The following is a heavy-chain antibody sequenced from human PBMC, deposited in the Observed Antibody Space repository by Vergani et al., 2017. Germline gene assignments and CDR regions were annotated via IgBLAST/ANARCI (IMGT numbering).Heavy chain of an antibody. D-gene: IGHD2-21*02. CDR2: ISWNSGSI. CDR3: AKVAVTDGNYFDY. V-gene: IGHV3-9*01. Sequence: VQLVESGGGVVQPGGSLRLSCAASGFTFDDYAMHWVRQAPGKGLEWVSGISWNSGSIGYADSVKGRFTISRDNAKNSLYLQMNSLRAEDTALYYCAKVAVTDGNYFDYWGQGTLVTVSS. CDR1: GFTFDDYA. J-gene: IGHJ4*02.